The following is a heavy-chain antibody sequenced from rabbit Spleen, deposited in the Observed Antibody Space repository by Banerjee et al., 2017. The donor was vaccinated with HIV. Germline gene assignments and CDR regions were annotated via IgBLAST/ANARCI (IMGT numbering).Heavy chain of an antibody. V-gene: IGHV1S45*01. D-gene: IGHD2-1*01. CDR2: IYTYYGST. Sequence: QEQLVESGGGLVQPEGSLTLTCTASGFSFSSSYYMCWVRQAPGKGLEWIGCIYTYYGSTDYSGWAKGRFTISKTSSTTVTLLVTSLTAADTATYFCAGYSDNTIYSLWGPGTLVTVS. CDR3: AGYSDNTIYSL. CDR1: GFSFSSSYY. J-gene: IGHJ4*01.